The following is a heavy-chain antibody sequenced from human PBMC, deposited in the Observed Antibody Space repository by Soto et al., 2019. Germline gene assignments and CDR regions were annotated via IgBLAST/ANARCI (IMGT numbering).Heavy chain of an antibody. J-gene: IGHJ4*02. V-gene: IGHV4-59*08. CDR3: ERMSYRVLIS. Sequence: PSETLSLTCTVSGGSISSYYWSWIRQPPGKGLEWIGYIYYSGSTNYNPSLKSRVTISVDTSKNQFSLKLSSVTAADTAVYYCERMSYRVLISWGQGTMVTVSS. CDR1: GGSISSYY. CDR2: IYYSGST. D-gene: IGHD3-9*01.